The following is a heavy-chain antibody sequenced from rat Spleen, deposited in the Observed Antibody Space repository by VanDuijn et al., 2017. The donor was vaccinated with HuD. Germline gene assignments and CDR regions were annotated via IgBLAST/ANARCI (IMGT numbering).Heavy chain of an antibody. CDR1: GFTFRNYD. J-gene: IGHJ2*01. Sequence: EVQLVESGGGLVQPGGSLQVSCAASGFTFRNYDMAWVRQDPTKGLEWVASISPSGGGTYYRDSVKGRFTIPTDNAKSTLSLQMDSLRSEDTATYYCARRHYGYTDYFDYWGQGVMVTVSS. CDR3: ARRHYGYTDYFDY. CDR2: ISPSGGGT. D-gene: IGHD1-9*01. V-gene: IGHV5-25*01.